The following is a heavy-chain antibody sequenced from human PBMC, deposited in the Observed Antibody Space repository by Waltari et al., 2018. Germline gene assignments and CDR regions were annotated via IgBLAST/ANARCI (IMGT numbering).Heavy chain of an antibody. CDR3: ARSPGSRHYFDY. CDR2: IYYSGST. CDR1: GGSISSYY. Sequence: QVQLQESGPGLVKPSETLSLTCTVSGGSISSYYWSWLRQPPGKGLEWIGYIYYSGSTNYNPALKSRVTISVDTSKNQFSLKLSSVTAADTAMYYCARSPGSRHYFDYWGQGTLVTVSS. J-gene: IGHJ4*02. D-gene: IGHD3-10*01. V-gene: IGHV4-59*01.